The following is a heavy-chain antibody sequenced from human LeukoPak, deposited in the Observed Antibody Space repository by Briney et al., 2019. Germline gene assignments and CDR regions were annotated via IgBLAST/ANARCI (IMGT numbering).Heavy chain of an antibody. Sequence: GGSLILSCAASGFTFSGHSMSWVRQAPGKGLEWVSAISSGGDVTFYADSVKGRFIVSRDQSNNMLSLQMSSLRAEDTALYYCAKHRAPVPGSHPKNPTAYFEDWGQGTLVTVSS. D-gene: IGHD6-19*01. CDR1: GFTFSGHS. J-gene: IGHJ4*02. V-gene: IGHV3-23*01. CDR2: ISSGGDVT. CDR3: AKHRAPVPGSHPKNPTAYFED.